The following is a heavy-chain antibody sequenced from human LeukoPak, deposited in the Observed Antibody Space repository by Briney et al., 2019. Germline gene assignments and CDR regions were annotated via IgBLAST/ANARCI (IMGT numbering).Heavy chain of an antibody. CDR3: ARGPHFPTRGSFRYYYYYYYMDV. CDR2: FDPEDGET. Sequence: ASVKVSCKVSGYTLTELSMHWVRQAPGKGLEWMGGFDPEDGETIYAQKFQGRVTMTEDTSTDTAYMELSSLRSEDTAVYYCARGPHFPTRGSFRYYYYYYYMDVWGKGTTVTVSS. J-gene: IGHJ6*03. CDR1: GYTLTELS. D-gene: IGHD2-2*01. V-gene: IGHV1-24*01.